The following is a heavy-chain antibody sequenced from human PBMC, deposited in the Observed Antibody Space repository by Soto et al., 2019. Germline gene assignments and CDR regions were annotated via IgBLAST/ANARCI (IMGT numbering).Heavy chain of an antibody. Sequence: GGSLRLSCAASGFTFSSYGMHWVRQAPGKGLEWVAVISYDGSNKYYAGSVKGRFTISRDNSKNTLYLQMNSLRAEDTAVYYCAKDPSPIAIVVATTDYWGQGTLVTVSS. CDR2: ISYDGSNK. CDR3: AKDPSPIAIVVATTDY. V-gene: IGHV3-30*18. D-gene: IGHD3-22*01. CDR1: GFTFSSYG. J-gene: IGHJ4*02.